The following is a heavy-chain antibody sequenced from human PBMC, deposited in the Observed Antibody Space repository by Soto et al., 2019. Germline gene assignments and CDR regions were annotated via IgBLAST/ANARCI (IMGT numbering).Heavy chain of an antibody. CDR3: AREGHYYDSSGYFGY. CDR2: ISSSSSYI. Sequence: GGPLRLSCAASGFTFSSYSMNWVRQAPGKGLEWVSSISSSSSYIYYADSVKGRFTISRDNAKNSLYLQMNSLRAEDTAVYYCAREGHYYDSSGYFGYWGQGTLVTVSS. J-gene: IGHJ4*02. V-gene: IGHV3-21*01. CDR1: GFTFSSYS. D-gene: IGHD3-22*01.